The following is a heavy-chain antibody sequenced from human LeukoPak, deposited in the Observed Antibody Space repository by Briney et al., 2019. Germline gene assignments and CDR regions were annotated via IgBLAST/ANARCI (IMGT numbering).Heavy chain of an antibody. CDR1: GYSISSGYY. J-gene: IGHJ4*02. Sequence: SETLSLTCTVSGYSISSGYYRGWIRQPPGKGLEWIWSIYHSGSTYYNPSLKSRVTISVDTSKNQFSLKLSSLTAADTAVYYCARITYYDILTGYQPRPFSDYWGQGTLVTVSS. CDR2: IYHSGST. V-gene: IGHV4-38-2*02. CDR3: ARITYYDILTGYQPRPFSDY. D-gene: IGHD3-9*01.